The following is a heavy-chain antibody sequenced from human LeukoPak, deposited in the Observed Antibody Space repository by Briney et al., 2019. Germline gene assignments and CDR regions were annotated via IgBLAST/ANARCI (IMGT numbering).Heavy chain of an antibody. CDR1: GFTFSNYW. CDR2: IMQDGSEK. V-gene: IGHV3-7*01. CDR3: ARERGRHSFDL. J-gene: IGHJ4*02. D-gene: IGHD1-26*01. Sequence: GGSLRLSCAASGFTFSNYWMTWVRQAPGKGLEWVANIMQDGSEKYYVDSVKGRLTISRDNARNSLYLQMNSLRADDTAVYYCARERGRHSFDLWGQGTLVTVSS.